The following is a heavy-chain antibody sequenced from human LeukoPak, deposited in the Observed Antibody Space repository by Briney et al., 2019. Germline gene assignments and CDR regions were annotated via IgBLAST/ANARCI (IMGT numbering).Heavy chain of an antibody. CDR1: GFTFSSYA. D-gene: IGHD1-26*01. CDR2: ISGSGGSK. CDR3: AKVKWDLLPYFDY. J-gene: IGHJ4*02. V-gene: IGHV3-23*01. Sequence: GGSLRLSCAASGFTFSSYAMSWVRQAPRKGLEWVSAISGSGGSKYYADSVKGRFTISRDNSKNTLYLQMNSLRAEDTAVYYCAKVKWDLLPYFDYWGQGTLVTVSS.